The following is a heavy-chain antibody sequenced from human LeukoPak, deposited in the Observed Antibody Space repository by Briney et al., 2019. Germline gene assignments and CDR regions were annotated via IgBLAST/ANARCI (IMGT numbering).Heavy chain of an antibody. D-gene: IGHD6-6*01. CDR3: ARETRYSSSSRFDY. CDR2: IWYDGSNK. V-gene: IGHV3-33*01. J-gene: IGHJ4*02. CDR1: GFTFSSYG. Sequence: GGPLRLSCAASGFTFSSYGMHWVRQAPGKGLEWVAVIWYDGSNKYYTDSVKGRFTISRDNSKNTLYLQMNSLRAEDTAVYYCARETRYSSSSRFDYWGQGTLVTVSS.